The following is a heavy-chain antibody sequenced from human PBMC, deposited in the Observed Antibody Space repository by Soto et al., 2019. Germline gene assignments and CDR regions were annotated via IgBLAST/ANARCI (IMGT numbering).Heavy chain of an antibody. CDR3: ARDILGYSYGLCDY. J-gene: IGHJ4*02. D-gene: IGHD5-18*01. Sequence: QVQLVESGGGVVQPGRSLRLSCAASGFTFSSYGMHWVRQAPGKGLEWVAVIWYDGSNKYYADSVKGRFTISRDNSKNTLYLQMNSLRAEDTAVYYCARDILGYSYGLCDYWGQGTLVTVSS. V-gene: IGHV3-33*01. CDR1: GFTFSSYG. CDR2: IWYDGSNK.